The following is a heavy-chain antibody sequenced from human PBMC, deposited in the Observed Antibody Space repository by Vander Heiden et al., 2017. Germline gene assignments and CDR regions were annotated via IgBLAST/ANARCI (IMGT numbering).Heavy chain of an antibody. J-gene: IGHJ4*02. Sequence: QVQLVESGGGVVQPGRSLRLSCAASGFTFSSYAMHWVRQAPGKGLEWVAVISYDGSNKYYADSVKGRFTISRDNSKNTLYLQMNSLRAEDTAVYYCARGVQGCSGGSCYPSYFDYWGQGTLVTVSS. V-gene: IGHV3-30-3*01. D-gene: IGHD2-15*01. CDR1: GFTFSSYA. CDR3: ARGVQGCSGGSCYPSYFDY. CDR2: ISYDGSNK.